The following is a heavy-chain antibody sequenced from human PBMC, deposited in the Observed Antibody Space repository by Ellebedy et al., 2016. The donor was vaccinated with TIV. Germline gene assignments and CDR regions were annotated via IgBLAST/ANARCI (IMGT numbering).Heavy chain of an antibody. V-gene: IGHV3-74*01. Sequence: GESLKISCAASGFTFSSYWMHWVRQAPGKGLVWVSRINSDGSSTSSSYSVKGRLTRDRDNAKNTLYLQMNSLRAEDTALYYCARDNGYYLYWGQGTLVTVSS. CDR3: ARDNGYYLY. CDR2: INSDGSST. J-gene: IGHJ4*02. D-gene: IGHD3-3*01. CDR1: GFTFSSYW.